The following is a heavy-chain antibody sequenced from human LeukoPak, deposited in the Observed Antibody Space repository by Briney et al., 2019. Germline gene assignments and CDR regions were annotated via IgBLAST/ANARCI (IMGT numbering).Heavy chain of an antibody. V-gene: IGHV3-7*05. Sequence: GGSLRLSCSASGFTFNYYYMNWVRQAPGKGLEWVANIKKDGSEKYYVDSVKGRFTISRDNAKNSLWLQMNSLRAEDTAVYYCARNFYGPYYYYGMDVWGQGTTVTVSS. CDR2: IKKDGSEK. CDR1: GFTFNYYY. CDR3: ARNFYGPYYYYGMDV. J-gene: IGHJ6*02. D-gene: IGHD4-17*01.